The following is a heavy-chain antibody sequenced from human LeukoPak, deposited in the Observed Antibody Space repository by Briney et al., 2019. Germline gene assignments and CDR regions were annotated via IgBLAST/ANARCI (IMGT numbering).Heavy chain of an antibody. CDR3: ARGAATYYDFWSGYSLSSDY. V-gene: IGHV1-2*04. J-gene: IGHJ4*02. CDR1: GYTFTVYY. Sequence: ASVKVSCKTSGYTFTVYYIHWVRQAPGQGLEWMGWINPNSGGTNYAQKFQGWVTMTRDTSISTAYMELNWLKSDDTAVYFCARGAATYYDFWSGYSLSSDYWGQGTLVTVSS. D-gene: IGHD3-3*01. CDR2: INPNSGGT.